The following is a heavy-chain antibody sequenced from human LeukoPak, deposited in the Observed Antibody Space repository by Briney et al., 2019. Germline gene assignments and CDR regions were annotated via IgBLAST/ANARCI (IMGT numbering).Heavy chain of an antibody. CDR1: GGTFSSYA. V-gene: IGHV1-69*13. CDR3: ARDLMVRGAPTNWFDP. CDR2: IIPIFGTA. D-gene: IGHD3-10*01. J-gene: IGHJ5*02. Sequence: SVKVSCKASGGTFSSYAISWVRQAPGQGLEWMGGIIPIFGTANYAQKFQGRVTITADESTSTAYMELSSLRSEDTAVYYCARDLMVRGAPTNWFDPWGQGTLVPVSS.